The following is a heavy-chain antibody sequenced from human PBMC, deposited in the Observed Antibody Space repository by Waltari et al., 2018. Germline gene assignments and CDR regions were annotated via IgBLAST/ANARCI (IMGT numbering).Heavy chain of an antibody. D-gene: IGHD1-7*01. CDR3: AATITGTTDWYFDL. V-gene: IGHV3-64*01. CDR1: GFTFSSYA. CDR2: ISSNGGST. J-gene: IGHJ2*01. Sequence: EVQLVESGGGLVQPGGSLRLSCAASGFTFSSYAMHWVRQAPGKGLEYVSAISSNGGSTYYANSVKGRFTISRDNSKNTLYLQMGSLRAEDMAVYYCAATITGTTDWYFDLWGRGTLVTVSS.